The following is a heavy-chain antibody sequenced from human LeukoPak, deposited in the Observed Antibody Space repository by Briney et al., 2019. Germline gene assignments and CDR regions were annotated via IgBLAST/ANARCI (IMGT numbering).Heavy chain of an antibody. CDR1: GFSFTNYG. D-gene: IGHD1-14*01. V-gene: IGHV3-23*01. CDR2: ISGSGGST. J-gene: IGHJ4*02. CDR3: TTQAD. Sequence: GGSLRLSCAASGFSFTNYGLSWVRQAPGKGLEWVSAISGSGGSTYYADSVKGRFTISRDNSKNTLYLQMNSLKTEDTAVYYCTTQADWGQGTLVTVSS.